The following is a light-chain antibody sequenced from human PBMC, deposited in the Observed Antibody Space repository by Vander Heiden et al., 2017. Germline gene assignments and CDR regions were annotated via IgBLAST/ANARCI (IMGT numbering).Light chain of an antibody. J-gene: IGLJ2*01. CDR3: AAWDASRNGVV. CDR1: SSNNGSNT. CDR2: INI. Sequence: QSVLTQPPSASGTPGQRVTISCSGRSSNNGSNTFNWYQQPPATSPNLLFYINIKRHSAVPDRFFGSKSGTSASVPTTGLQAEDEADYYCAAWDASRNGVVFGGGTKLTVL. V-gene: IGLV1-44*01.